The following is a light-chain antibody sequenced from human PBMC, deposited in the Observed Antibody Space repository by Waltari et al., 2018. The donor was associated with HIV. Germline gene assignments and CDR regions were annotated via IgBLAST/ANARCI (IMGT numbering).Light chain of an antibody. Sequence: QSVLTQPPSVSGAPGQRVTISCTGSTSNIGADYAVPWYQQIPGTAPKLLISGNKNRPSGVPDRFSASKSGTSASLTITGLQAEDEADYFCQSYDITLSASVVFGGGTKLTVL. CDR3: QSYDITLSASVV. V-gene: IGLV1-40*01. J-gene: IGLJ2*01. CDR1: TSNIGADYA. CDR2: GNK.